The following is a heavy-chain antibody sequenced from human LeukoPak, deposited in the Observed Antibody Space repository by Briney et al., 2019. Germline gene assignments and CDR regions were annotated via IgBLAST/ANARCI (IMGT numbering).Heavy chain of an antibody. CDR1: GHTFTGYY. D-gene: IGHD3-3*01. J-gene: IGHJ4*02. V-gene: IGHV1-2*02. CDR2: INPNSGGT. Sequence: ASAKESCKASGHTFTGYYMHWVRQDPGQGLEWMGWINPNSGGTNYAQKFQGRVTMTRDTSISTAYMELSRLRSDDTAVYYCARVLFGVVTPFDYWGQGTLVTVSS. CDR3: ARVLFGVVTPFDY.